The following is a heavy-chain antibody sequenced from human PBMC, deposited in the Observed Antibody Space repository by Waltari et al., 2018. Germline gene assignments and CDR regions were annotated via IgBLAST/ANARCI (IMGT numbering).Heavy chain of an antibody. V-gene: IGHV4-59*01. CDR2: IHYSGSS. J-gene: IGHJ6*03. CDR3: ARADTSTSYFYDYMGV. CDR1: GGSTSTYY. D-gene: IGHD1-26*01. Sequence: QVQLQESGPGLVKPSETLSLTCTVSGGSTSTYYWSWVRQSPGKGLEWIGYIHYSGSSVYNPSLRSRVAISLDTPNNQFSLRLRSVTAADAAIYYCARADTSTSYFYDYMGVWGKGTTGTVSS.